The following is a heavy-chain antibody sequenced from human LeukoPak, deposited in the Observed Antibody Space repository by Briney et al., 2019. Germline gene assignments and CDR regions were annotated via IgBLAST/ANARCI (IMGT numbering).Heavy chain of an antibody. J-gene: IGHJ5*02. CDR2: ISAYNGNT. V-gene: IGHV1-18*01. D-gene: IGHD6-19*01. CDR1: GYTFTSYG. CDR3: ARSDQWPAENWFDP. Sequence: ASVKVSCKTSGYTFTSYGIRWVRQAPGQGLEWMGWISAYNGNTNYAQNLQGRVTMTSDTSTSTAYMKLRSLGSDDTALYFSARSDQWPAENWFDPWGQGTLVTVSS.